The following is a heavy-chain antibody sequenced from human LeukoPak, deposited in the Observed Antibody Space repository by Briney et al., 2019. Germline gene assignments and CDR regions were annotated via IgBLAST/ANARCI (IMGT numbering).Heavy chain of an antibody. Sequence: GGSLRLSCAASGFIFIDYDMHWVRQVIGKGLEWVAAIGIRGDTHYSGSVKGRFTISRENAESSLYLQMDSLRAEDTAVYYCARGGIQVSGIDEFDYWGQGTLVTVSS. D-gene: IGHD6-19*01. CDR3: ARGGIQVSGIDEFDY. CDR2: IGIRGDT. V-gene: IGHV3-13*01. CDR1: GFIFIDYD. J-gene: IGHJ4*02.